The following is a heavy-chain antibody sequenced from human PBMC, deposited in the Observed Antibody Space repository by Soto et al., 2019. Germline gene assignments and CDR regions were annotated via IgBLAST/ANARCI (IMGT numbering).Heavy chain of an antibody. V-gene: IGHV2-5*02. CDR2: IYWDDGK. CDR3: AHSPAPRVYFQH. Sequence: SGPTLVNPTHPLTLTCVFSGFSLNTGGVTVGWIRQPPGKALEWVALIYWDDGKRDSPSLKRRLTITKETSRNQVVLTITNVDPDDTATYFCAHSPAPRVYFQHWGEGTLVTVSS. J-gene: IGHJ1*01. D-gene: IGHD3-10*01. CDR1: GFSLNTGGVT.